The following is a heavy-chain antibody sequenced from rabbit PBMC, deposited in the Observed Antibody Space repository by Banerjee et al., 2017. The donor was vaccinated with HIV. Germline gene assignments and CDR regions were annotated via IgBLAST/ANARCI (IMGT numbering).Heavy chain of an antibody. CDR2: IDPSSSGST. Sequence: QSLEESGGDLVKPGASLTLTCTASGFDFSTSGVSWVRQAPGKGLELIAYIDPSSSGSTYYASWAKGRFTISKTSSTTVTLQMTSLTGADTATYFCANWDYSSDFNLWGPGTLVTVS. CDR1: GFDFSTSG. CDR3: ANWDYSSDFNL. D-gene: IGHD4-1*01. J-gene: IGHJ4*01. V-gene: IGHV1S40*01.